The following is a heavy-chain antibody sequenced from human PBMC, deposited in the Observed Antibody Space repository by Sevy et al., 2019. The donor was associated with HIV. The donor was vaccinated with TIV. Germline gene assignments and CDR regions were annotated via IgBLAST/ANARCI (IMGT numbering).Heavy chain of an antibody. D-gene: IGHD2-2*01. CDR1: GFTFSRYS. V-gene: IGHV3-21*01. Sequence: GGSLRLSCAASGFTFSRYSMNWVRQAPGKGLEWVSSISSSSSYIYYTDEVKGRFTISRDNAKNSLYLQMNGLRAEDTAVYYCVRDGGCSSTSCLLYFDYWGQGTLVTVSS. J-gene: IGHJ4*02. CDR2: ISSSSSYI. CDR3: VRDGGCSSTSCLLYFDY.